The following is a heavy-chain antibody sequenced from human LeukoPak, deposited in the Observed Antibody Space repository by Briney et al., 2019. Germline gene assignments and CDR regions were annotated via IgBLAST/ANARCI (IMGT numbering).Heavy chain of an antibody. D-gene: IGHD2-15*01. CDR1: GFTIDSFY. CDR2: IDEAGKDR. Sequence: GGSLRLSCVASGFTIDSFYMSWVRQAPGKGLECVANIDEAGKDRYYADSVKGRFTISRDNTKNSVFLDMTSLRVEDTATYFCARASPGVVFNYFDYWGQGALVPVSS. CDR3: ARASPGVVFNYFDY. V-gene: IGHV3-7*01. J-gene: IGHJ4*01.